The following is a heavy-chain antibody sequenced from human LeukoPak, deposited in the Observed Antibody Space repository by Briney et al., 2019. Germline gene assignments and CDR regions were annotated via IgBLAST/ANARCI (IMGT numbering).Heavy chain of an antibody. J-gene: IGHJ4*02. CDR2: INHSGST. CDR1: GGSFSGYY. V-gene: IGHV4-34*01. D-gene: IGHD6-19*01. Sequence: PSETLSLTCAVYGGSFSGYYWSWIRQPPGKGLEWIGEINHSGSTNYNPSLKSRVTISVGTSKNQFSLKLSSVNAADTAVYYCARPGGWYRYYFDYWGQGTLVTVSS. CDR3: ARPGGWYRYYFDY.